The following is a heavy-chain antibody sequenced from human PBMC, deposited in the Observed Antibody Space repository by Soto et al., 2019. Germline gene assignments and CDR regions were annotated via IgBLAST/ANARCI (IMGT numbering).Heavy chain of an antibody. CDR3: ARAAYCGGDGYDAFDI. Sequence: QVQLQESGPGLVKPSQTLSLTCTVSGGSISSGGYYWSWIRQHPGKGLEWIGYIYYSGSTYYNPSLKSRVTISVDTSKNQFSLKLSSVTAADTAVYYCARAAYCGGDGYDAFDIWGQGTMVTVSS. V-gene: IGHV4-31*03. CDR2: IYYSGST. J-gene: IGHJ3*02. D-gene: IGHD2-21*02. CDR1: GGSISSGGYY.